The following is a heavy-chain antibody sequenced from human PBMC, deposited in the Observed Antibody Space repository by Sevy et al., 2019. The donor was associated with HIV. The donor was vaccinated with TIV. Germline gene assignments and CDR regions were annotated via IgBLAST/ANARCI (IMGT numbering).Heavy chain of an antibody. Sequence: GGSLILSCAASGFTFSSYAMSWVRQAPGKGLEWVSAISGSGGSTYYADSVKVRFTISRDNSKNTLYLQMNSLRAEDTAVYYCAKDSLIVVVPAAPLGFDYWGQGTLVTVSS. J-gene: IGHJ4*02. V-gene: IGHV3-23*01. CDR2: ISGSGGST. CDR3: AKDSLIVVVPAAPLGFDY. D-gene: IGHD2-2*01. CDR1: GFTFSSYA.